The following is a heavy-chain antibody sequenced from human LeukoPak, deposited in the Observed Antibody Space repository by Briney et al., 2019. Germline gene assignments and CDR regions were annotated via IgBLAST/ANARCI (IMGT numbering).Heavy chain of an antibody. V-gene: IGHV3-48*03. Sequence: GGSLRLSCAASGFTFSTYDMYWVRQAPGKGLEWVSYISSNGKTIDYADSVKGRFTISRDNAKNSLLLEMNSLRSEDTAVYYCARDWNSGLDYWDQGTLVTVSA. D-gene: IGHD1/OR15-1a*01. CDR1: GFTFSTYD. CDR3: ARDWNSGLDY. J-gene: IGHJ4*02. CDR2: ISSNGKTI.